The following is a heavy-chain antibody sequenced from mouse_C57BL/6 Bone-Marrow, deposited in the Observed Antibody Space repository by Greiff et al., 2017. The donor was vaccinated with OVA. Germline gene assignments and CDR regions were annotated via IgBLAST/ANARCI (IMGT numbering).Heavy chain of an antibody. Sequence: QVQLQQPGAELLRPGSSVKLSCKASGYTFTSYWMDWVKQRPGQGLEWIGNIYPSDSETHYNQKFKDKATLTVDKSSSTAYMQLSSLTSEDSAVYYCAREGDGYWMDYWGQGTSVTVSS. D-gene: IGHD2-3*01. CDR2: IYPSDSET. J-gene: IGHJ4*01. CDR1: GYTFTSYW. CDR3: AREGDGYWMDY. V-gene: IGHV1-61*01.